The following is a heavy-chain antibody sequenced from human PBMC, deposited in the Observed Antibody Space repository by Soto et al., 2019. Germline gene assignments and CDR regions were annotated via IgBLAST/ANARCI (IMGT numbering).Heavy chain of an antibody. CDR3: AREPITLQSDYYYYGMDV. V-gene: IGHV1-69*13. J-gene: IGHJ6*02. CDR1: GGTFSSYA. D-gene: IGHD4-4*01. CDR2: IIPIFGTA. Sequence: GASVKVSCKASGGTFSSYAISWVRQAPGQGLEWMGGIIPIFGTANYAQKFQGRVTITADESTSTAYMELSSLRSEDTAVYYCAREPITLQSDYYYYGMDVWGQGTTVTVSS.